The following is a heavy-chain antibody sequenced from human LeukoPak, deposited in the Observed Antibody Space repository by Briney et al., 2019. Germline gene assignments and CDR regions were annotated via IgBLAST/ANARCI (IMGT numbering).Heavy chain of an antibody. V-gene: IGHV3-49*03. Sequence: GGSLRLSCAASGLTFSSYWMSWFRQAPGKGLEWVGFIRSKAYGGTTEYAASVKGRFTISRDDSKSIAYLQMNSLKTEDTAVYYCTSEYYWGQGTLVTVSS. CDR1: GLTFSSYW. CDR3: TSEYY. CDR2: IRSKAYGGTT. J-gene: IGHJ4*02.